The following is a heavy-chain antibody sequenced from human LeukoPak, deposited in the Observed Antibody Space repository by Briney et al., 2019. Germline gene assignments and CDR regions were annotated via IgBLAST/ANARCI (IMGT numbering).Heavy chain of an antibody. D-gene: IGHD1-26*01. V-gene: IGHV1-2*02. Sequence: GASVKVSCKTSGYTFSDYYLHWVRQAPGQGLEWMGWINPSSGGTKYVQKFRGRVTMTRDTSISTGYMELSRLRSDDTAVYYCARPIRGSYVEDAFDMWGQGTMVTVSA. CDR3: ARPIRGSYVEDAFDM. J-gene: IGHJ3*02. CDR2: INPSSGGT. CDR1: GYTFSDYY.